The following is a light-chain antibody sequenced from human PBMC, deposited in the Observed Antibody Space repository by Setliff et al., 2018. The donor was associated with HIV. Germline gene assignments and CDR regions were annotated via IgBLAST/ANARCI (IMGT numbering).Light chain of an antibody. CDR1: QNIVRF. CDR3: QQSYSNPPIT. V-gene: IGKV1-39*01. Sequence: DIQMTQSPSSLSASVGGRVVITCRASQNIVRFLNWYQQKPGKAPKLLIYAASTLESGVPLRFSGSGSGTDFTLTISSLQPDDFATYYCQQSYSNPPITFGQGTRLEIK. CDR2: AAS. J-gene: IGKJ5*01.